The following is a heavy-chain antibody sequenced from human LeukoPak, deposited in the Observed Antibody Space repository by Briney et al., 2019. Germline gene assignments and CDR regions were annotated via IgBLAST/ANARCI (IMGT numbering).Heavy chain of an antibody. CDR1: GFTFSSYA. Sequence: GSLRLSCAASGFTFSSYAMSWVRRAPGKGLEWVSAISGSGGSTYYADSVKGRFTISRDNSKNTLYLQMNSLRAEDTAVYYCAKDPYSSSWYPFDYWGQGTLVTVSS. D-gene: IGHD6-13*01. J-gene: IGHJ4*02. CDR3: AKDPYSSSWYPFDY. V-gene: IGHV3-23*01. CDR2: ISGSGGST.